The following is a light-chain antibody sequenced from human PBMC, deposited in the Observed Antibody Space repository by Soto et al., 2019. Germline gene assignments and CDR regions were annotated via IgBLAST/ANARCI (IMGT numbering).Light chain of an antibody. CDR2: GSS. J-gene: IGKJ4*01. CDR1: QSVNSN. V-gene: IGKV3-15*01. CDR3: QQYNNWPPLT. Sequence: EIVMTQSPATLSMSPGERATLFCRASQSVNSNLAWYQQKPDQAPRLLIFGSSTRATGIPARFSGSGSGTDFTLTISSLQSEDFAVYYCQQYNNWPPLTFGGGTKVEIK.